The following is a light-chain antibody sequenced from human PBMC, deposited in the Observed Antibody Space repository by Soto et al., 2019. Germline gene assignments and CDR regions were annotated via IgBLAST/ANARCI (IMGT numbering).Light chain of an antibody. CDR1: SSDVGHYNY. V-gene: IGLV2-14*03. Sequence: QSALTQPASVSGSPGQSITISCTGTSSDVGHYNYVSWYQQHPGKVPKVVIYDVSNRPSGVSNRFSGSKSGNTASLTISGLQAEDEADYYCSSYTTLRTVVVGGGTKLTVL. CDR3: SSYTTLRTVV. CDR2: DVS. J-gene: IGLJ2*01.